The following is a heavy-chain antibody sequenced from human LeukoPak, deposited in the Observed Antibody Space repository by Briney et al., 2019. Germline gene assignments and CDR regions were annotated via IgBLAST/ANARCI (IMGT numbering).Heavy chain of an antibody. J-gene: IGHJ5*02. Sequence: PSETLSLTCTVSGGSISSYYWSWIRQPPGKGLEWIGYIYYSGSTNYNPSLKSRVTISVDTSKNQFSLKLSSVTAADTAVYYCARDSSGYENWFDPWGQGTLVTVSS. D-gene: IGHD3-22*01. CDR3: ARDSSGYENWFDP. V-gene: IGHV4-59*12. CDR1: GGSISSYY. CDR2: IYYSGST.